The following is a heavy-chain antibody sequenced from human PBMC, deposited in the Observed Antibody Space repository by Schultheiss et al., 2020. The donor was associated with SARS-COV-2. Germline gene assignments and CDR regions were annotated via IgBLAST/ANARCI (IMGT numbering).Heavy chain of an antibody. D-gene: IGHD2-21*01. Sequence: SETLSLTCAAYDVSFTGYYWGWIRQPPGKGLEWIGTIYHTGSTYHNPSLKSRVAISVDTSKNQFSLKVDSVTAADTAMYFCARVGRIGSGGDRPGALDNWGQGTLVTVSS. V-gene: IGHV4-38-2*01. CDR3: ARVGRIGSGGDRPGALDN. CDR2: IYHTGST. J-gene: IGHJ4*02. CDR1: DVSFTGYY.